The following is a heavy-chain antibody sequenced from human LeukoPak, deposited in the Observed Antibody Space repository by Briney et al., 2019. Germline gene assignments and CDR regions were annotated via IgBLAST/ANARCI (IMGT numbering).Heavy chain of an antibody. CDR1: GSSISSYY. V-gene: IGHV4-4*07. CDR2: ISPSGSA. Sequence: PSETLSLTCTVSGSSISSYYWGWIRQPAGKELEWIGRISPSGSANYNPSLMSRVTLSVGTSNNQFSLNLRYVTAAETAVYYCARVKSGSFLFDSWGQGTLVTVSS. D-gene: IGHD1-26*01. CDR3: ARVKSGSFLFDS. J-gene: IGHJ4*02.